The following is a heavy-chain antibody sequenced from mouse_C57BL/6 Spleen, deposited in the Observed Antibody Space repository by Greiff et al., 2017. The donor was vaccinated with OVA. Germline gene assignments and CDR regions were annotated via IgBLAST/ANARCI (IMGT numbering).Heavy chain of an antibody. V-gene: IGHV1-69*01. CDR2: IDPSDSYP. CDR3: ARRYYGSSYFDY. Sequence: QVQLQQPGAELVMPGASVKLSCKASGYTFTSYWMHWVKQRPGQGLEWIGEIDPSDSYPNYNQKFKGKSTLTVDKSSSTAYMQLSSLTSEDSAVYYCARRYYGSSYFDYWGQGTTLTVSS. D-gene: IGHD1-1*01. J-gene: IGHJ2*01. CDR1: GYTFTSYW.